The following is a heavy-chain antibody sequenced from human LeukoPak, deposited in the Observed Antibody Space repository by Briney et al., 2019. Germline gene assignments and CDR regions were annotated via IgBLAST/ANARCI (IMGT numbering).Heavy chain of an antibody. V-gene: IGHV4-59*01. Sequence: SETLSLTCTVSGGSISSYYWSWIRQPARKGLEWIWYIYYSGSTNYNPSLKSRVTISVDTSKNQFSLKLSSVTAADTAVYYCARARYSSSWYWFETWGQGNLVTVSS. CDR3: ARARYSSSWYWFET. CDR1: GGSISSYY. CDR2: IYYSGST. D-gene: IGHD6-13*01. J-gene: IGHJ5*02.